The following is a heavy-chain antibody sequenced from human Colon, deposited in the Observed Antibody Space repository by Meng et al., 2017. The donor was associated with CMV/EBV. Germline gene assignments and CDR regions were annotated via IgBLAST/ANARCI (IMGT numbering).Heavy chain of an antibody. D-gene: IGHD3-10*01. Sequence: QGQPQRCGAGLFKPSETLSLTCAVYGGSFSGYYWSWIRQPPGKGLEWIGEINHSGSTNYNPSLKSRVTISVDTSKNQFSLKLSSVTAADTAVYYCARGLYGSGRHQIDYWGQGTLVTVFS. CDR2: INHSGST. CDR1: GGSFSGYY. CDR3: ARGLYGSGRHQIDY. V-gene: IGHV4-34*02. J-gene: IGHJ4*02.